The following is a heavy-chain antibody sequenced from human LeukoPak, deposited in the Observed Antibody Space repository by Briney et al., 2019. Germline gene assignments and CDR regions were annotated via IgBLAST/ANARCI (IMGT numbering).Heavy chain of an antibody. J-gene: IGHJ4*02. Sequence: GESLKISCKGSGYSLTSYWIGWVRQMPGKGLEWMGIIYPGDSDTRYSPSFQGQVTISADKSISTAYLQWSSLKASDTAMYYCARLGEYCTNGVCYAPDFDYWGQGTLVTVSS. CDR2: IYPGDSDT. D-gene: IGHD2-8*01. V-gene: IGHV5-51*01. CDR1: GYSLTSYW. CDR3: ARLGEYCTNGVCYAPDFDY.